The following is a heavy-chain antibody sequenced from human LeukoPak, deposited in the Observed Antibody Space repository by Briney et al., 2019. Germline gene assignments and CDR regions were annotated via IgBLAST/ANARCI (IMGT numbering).Heavy chain of an antibody. Sequence: GASVKVSCKASGGTFSNHAVSWVRQAPGQGLEWMGRIIPIFGTANYAQKFQGRVTITADESTSTAYMELSSLRSEDTAVYYCARAHRQLERLGRYYFDYWGQGTLVTVSS. J-gene: IGHJ4*02. CDR1: GGTFSNHA. V-gene: IGHV1-69*13. D-gene: IGHD1-1*01. CDR2: IIPIFGTA. CDR3: ARAHRQLERLGRYYFDY.